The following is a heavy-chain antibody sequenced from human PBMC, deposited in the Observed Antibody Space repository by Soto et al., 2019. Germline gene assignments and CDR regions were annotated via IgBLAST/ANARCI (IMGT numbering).Heavy chain of an antibody. D-gene: IGHD2-2*03. Sequence: GGSLRLSCAASGFTFSSYAMSWVRQAPGKGLQWVSAISGSGGSTYYADSVKGRFTISRDNSKNTLYLQMNSLRAEDTAVYYCAKPSGYCSSTSCPNDAFDIWGQGTMVTVSS. V-gene: IGHV3-23*01. CDR2: ISGSGGST. CDR1: GFTFSSYA. J-gene: IGHJ3*02. CDR3: AKPSGYCSSTSCPNDAFDI.